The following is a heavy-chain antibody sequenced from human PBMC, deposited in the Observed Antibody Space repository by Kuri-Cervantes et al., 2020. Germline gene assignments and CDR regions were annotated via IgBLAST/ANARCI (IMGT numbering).Heavy chain of an antibody. Sequence: GGSLRLSCAASGFTLSSYAMIWVRQAPGKGLEWVSGINDSGDRTHYADSVKGRFTISRDNSKNTLYLQMNSLRAEDTAVYYCAKGITYYYDSSGYQRGDAFDIWGQGTMVTVSS. D-gene: IGHD3-22*01. CDR1: GFTLSSYA. V-gene: IGHV3-23*01. CDR3: AKGITYYYDSSGYQRGDAFDI. J-gene: IGHJ3*02. CDR2: INDSGDRT.